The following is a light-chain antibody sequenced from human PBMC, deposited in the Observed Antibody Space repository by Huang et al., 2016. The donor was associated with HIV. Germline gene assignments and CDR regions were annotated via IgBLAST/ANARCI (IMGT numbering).Light chain of an antibody. CDR1: QSVSSSY. J-gene: IGKJ1*01. V-gene: IGKV3-20*01. CDR2: GAS. CDR3: QQYGSSPWT. Sequence: EIVLTQSPGTLSLSPGERATLSCRASQSVSSSYLAWYQQKPGKAPRFLIYGASSRATGIPDRFSGSGSGTDFTLTISRLEPEDFAVYYCQQYGSSPWTFGQGTKVEIK.